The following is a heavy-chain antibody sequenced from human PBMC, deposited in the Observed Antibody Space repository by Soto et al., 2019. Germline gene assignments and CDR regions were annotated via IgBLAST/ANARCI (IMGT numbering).Heavy chain of an antibody. D-gene: IGHD1-20*01. CDR3: ARVRGITGTSGMDV. J-gene: IGHJ6*02. V-gene: IGHV4-38-2*01. CDR1: GYSISSGYH. CDR2: IYHSGST. Sequence: SETLSLTCGVSGYSISSGYHLGWVRQPPGKGLEWIGSIYHSGSTYYNPSLKSRVTISVDTSKNQFSLKLSSVTAADTAVYYCARVRGITGTSGMDVWGQGTTVTVSS.